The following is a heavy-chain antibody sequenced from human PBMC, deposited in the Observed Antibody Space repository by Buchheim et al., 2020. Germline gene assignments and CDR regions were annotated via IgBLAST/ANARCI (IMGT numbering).Heavy chain of an antibody. D-gene: IGHD6-6*01. Sequence: QVQLVESGGGVVQPGRSLRLSCAASGFTFSSYGMHWVRQAPGKGLEWVAVIWYDGSNKYYADSVKGRFTISRDNSKNTLYLQMNSLRAEDTAVYYCARDSRSSITSIAALFYYYYGMDVWGQGTT. J-gene: IGHJ6*02. CDR3: ARDSRSSITSIAALFYYYYGMDV. V-gene: IGHV3-33*01. CDR2: IWYDGSNK. CDR1: GFTFSSYG.